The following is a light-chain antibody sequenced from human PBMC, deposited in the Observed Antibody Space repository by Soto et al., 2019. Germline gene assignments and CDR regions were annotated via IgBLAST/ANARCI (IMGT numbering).Light chain of an antibody. CDR1: QNIIFY. Sequence: DIQMTQAPSSLSASVGDRVSITCRASQNIIFYLNWYQQKIGKAPKLLIYAASNLQSGVPSRFSGTASGADFTLTISNLQPEDSAPYFCQQSYTTRVYSFGQGTK. V-gene: IGKV1-39*01. CDR2: AAS. CDR3: QQSYTTRVYS. J-gene: IGKJ2*01.